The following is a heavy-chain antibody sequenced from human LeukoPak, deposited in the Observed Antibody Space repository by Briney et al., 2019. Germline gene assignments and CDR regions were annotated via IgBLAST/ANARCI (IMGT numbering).Heavy chain of an antibody. V-gene: IGHV3-30*03. D-gene: IGHD5-12*01. Sequence: PGGSLRLSCAASGFTFSTYWMHWVRQTPGKGLEWVAVISYDGSKKYYVDSVKGRFTISRDNSKNTLYLQMNSLRAEDTAVYYCARYDSGYEPWGQGTLVTVSS. CDR1: GFTFSTYW. CDR3: ARYDSGYEP. J-gene: IGHJ5*02. CDR2: ISYDGSKK.